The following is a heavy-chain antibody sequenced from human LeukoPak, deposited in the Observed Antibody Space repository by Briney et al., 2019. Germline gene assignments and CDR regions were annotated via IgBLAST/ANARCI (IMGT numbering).Heavy chain of an antibody. D-gene: IGHD1-14*01. Sequence: ASVKVPCKASGYTFTGNYMHWVRQAPGQGPEWMGWINSNSGATHSAQKFQGRVAMSRDTSISTVYMELSSLTGDDTAIYYCAREGRDRSDTAAFDYWGQGTLVTVSS. CDR2: INSNSGAT. V-gene: IGHV1-2*02. CDR1: GYTFTGNY. CDR3: AREGRDRSDTAAFDY. J-gene: IGHJ4*02.